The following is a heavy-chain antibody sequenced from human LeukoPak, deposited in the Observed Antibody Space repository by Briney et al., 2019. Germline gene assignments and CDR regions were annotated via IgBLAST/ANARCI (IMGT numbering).Heavy chain of an antibody. V-gene: IGHV3-33*01. CDR3: ARDGIAAAGQYYCYGMDV. Sequence: PGGSLRLSCAASGFTISSYGMHWVRQAPGKGLEWVAVIWYDGDNKYYADSVKGRFTISRDNSKNTLYLQMNSLRAEDTAVYYCARDGIAAAGQYYCYGMDVWGQGTTVTVSS. CDR1: GFTISSYG. J-gene: IGHJ6*02. D-gene: IGHD6-13*01. CDR2: IWYDGDNK.